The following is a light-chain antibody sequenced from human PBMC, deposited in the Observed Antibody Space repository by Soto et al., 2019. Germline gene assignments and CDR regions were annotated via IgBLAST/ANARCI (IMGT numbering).Light chain of an antibody. CDR1: QSVSSSY. CDR3: PQDYNLPPT. J-gene: IGKJ1*01. V-gene: IGKV3D-7*01. CDR2: GAS. Sequence: PGERVTLSCRASQSVSSSYLTWYQQKPGQAPRLLIYGASTRATGIPARFSGSGSGTDFTLTISSLQPEDFAVYYCPQDYNLPPTFGQGTKVEIK.